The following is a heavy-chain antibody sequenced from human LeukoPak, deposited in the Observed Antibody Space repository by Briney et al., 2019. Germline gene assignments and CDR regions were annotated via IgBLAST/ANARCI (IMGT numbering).Heavy chain of an antibody. D-gene: IGHD5-24*01. Sequence: SETLSLTCTVSGGSPSSGNYYWGWVRQHPGKGLEWIGYIYYSGSTYYNPSLKSRVIISLDTSKNQFSPNLSSVTAADTAVYYCARDGGRDGYNFGFDYWGQGTLVTVSS. CDR2: IYYSGST. J-gene: IGHJ4*02. CDR1: GGSPSSGNYY. CDR3: ARDGGRDGYNFGFDY. V-gene: IGHV4-31*03.